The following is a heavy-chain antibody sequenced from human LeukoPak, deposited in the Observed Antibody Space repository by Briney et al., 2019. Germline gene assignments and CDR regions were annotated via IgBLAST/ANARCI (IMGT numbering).Heavy chain of an antibody. Sequence: ASVKVSCKASGYTFTSFDFTWVRQAPGQGLEWMGWISAYNGNTNYAQKLQGRVTMTTDTSTDTAYMELRSLRSDDTAVYYCARGTKDLVGITWYYYMDVWGKGTTVTISS. CDR2: ISAYNGNT. J-gene: IGHJ6*03. V-gene: IGHV1-18*01. CDR1: GYTFTSFD. CDR3: ARGTKDLVGITWYYYMDV. D-gene: IGHD2-2*01.